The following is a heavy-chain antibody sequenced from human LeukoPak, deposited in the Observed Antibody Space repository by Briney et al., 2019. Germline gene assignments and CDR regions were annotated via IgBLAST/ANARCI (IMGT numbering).Heavy chain of an antibody. Sequence: GGSLRLSCAASGFAVNNKYMTWVRQAPGKGLEWVSLIYNDGRTYYADSVKGRCTISRDNLKNVLYLQMNSLKVEDTALYYCARGLFLSGYLDAFDIWGQGTVVTVSS. CDR1: GFAVNNKY. D-gene: IGHD3-22*01. CDR2: IYNDGRT. V-gene: IGHV3-53*01. CDR3: ARGLFLSGYLDAFDI. J-gene: IGHJ3*02.